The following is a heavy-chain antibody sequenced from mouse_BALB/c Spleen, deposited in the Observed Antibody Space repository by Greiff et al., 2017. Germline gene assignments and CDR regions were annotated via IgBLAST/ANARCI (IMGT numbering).Heavy chain of an antibody. CDR2: ISSGSSTI. CDR3: AREYFDV. V-gene: IGHV5-17*02. CDR1: GFTFSSFG. J-gene: IGHJ1*01. Sequence: EVMLVESGGGLVQPGGSRKLSCAASGFTFSSFGMHWVRQAPEKGLEWVAYISSGSSTIYYADTVKGRFTISRDNPKNTLFLQMTSLRSEDTAMYYCAREYFDVWGAGTTVTVSS.